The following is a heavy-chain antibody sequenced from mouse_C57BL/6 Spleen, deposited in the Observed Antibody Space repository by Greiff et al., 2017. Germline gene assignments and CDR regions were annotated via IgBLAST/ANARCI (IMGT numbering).Heavy chain of an antibody. Sequence: EVQLVESGPGLVKPSQSLSLTCSVTGYSTSSGYYWTWIRQFPGHKLEWMGYISYDGRNNYNPSLNNRISITRDTSKNQFFLKLNSVTAEDTATDYWARGSGAYYFDYWGRGTTLTVSS. CDR1: GYSTSSGYY. CDR2: ISYDGRN. J-gene: IGHJ2*01. V-gene: IGHV3-6*01. CDR3: ARGSGAYYFDY.